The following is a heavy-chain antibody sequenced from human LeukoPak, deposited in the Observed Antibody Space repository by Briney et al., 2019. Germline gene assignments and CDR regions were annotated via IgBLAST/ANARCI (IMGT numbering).Heavy chain of an antibody. CDR3: ARRGPNSGSSRGWNFDL. CDR2: ISYSGTS. D-gene: IGHD3-10*01. J-gene: IGHJ2*01. CDR1: GGSISSHY. Sequence: SETLSLTCTVSGGSISSHYWNWIRQPPGKRLEWIGYISYSGTSDNNPSLKRRVTMSVDTSKKQFSLKLRSVTAADTAIYYCARRGPNSGSSRGWNFDLWGRGTLVTVSA. V-gene: IGHV4-59*08.